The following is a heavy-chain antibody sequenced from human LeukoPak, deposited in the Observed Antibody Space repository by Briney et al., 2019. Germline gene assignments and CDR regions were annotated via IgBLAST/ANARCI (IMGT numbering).Heavy chain of an antibody. Sequence: PGGSLRLSCAASGFSVSSNYMSWVRQAPGKGLEGVSVIYSASSTYYADSVKGRFTISRDNAKNSLYLQMNSLRAEDTALYHCARASRDFYALYYFDYWGQGTLVTVSS. CDR2: IYSASST. V-gene: IGHV3-53*01. D-gene: IGHD2/OR15-2a*01. CDR3: ARASRDFYALYYFDY. J-gene: IGHJ4*02. CDR1: GFSVSSNY.